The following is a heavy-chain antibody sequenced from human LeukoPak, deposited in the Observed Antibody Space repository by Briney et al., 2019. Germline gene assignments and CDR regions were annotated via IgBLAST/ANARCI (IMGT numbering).Heavy chain of an antibody. V-gene: IGHV3-74*01. J-gene: IGHJ3*02. CDR3: ARKTLQYDAFDI. D-gene: IGHD4-11*01. CDR1: GFTFSIYW. Sequence: GGSLRLSCAASGFTFSIYWMYWVRQPPGKGLVWVSRISTDGRSIIYADSVKGRFTISRDNAKNTLYLQMNSLRAEDTAVYYCARKTLQYDAFDIWGQGTMVTVSS. CDR2: ISTDGRSI.